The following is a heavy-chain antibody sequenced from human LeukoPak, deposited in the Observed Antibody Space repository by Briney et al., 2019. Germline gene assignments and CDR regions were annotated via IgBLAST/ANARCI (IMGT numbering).Heavy chain of an antibody. CDR2: ISSNGGST. D-gene: IGHD6-6*01. V-gene: IGHV3-64*01. Sequence: GGSLRLSCAASGFTFSSYAMHWVRQAPGKGLEYVSAISSNGGSTYYANSVKGRFTISRDNSKNTLYLQMGSLRAEDMAVYYCARDPEYSSSSGGDAFDIWGQGTMVTVSS. CDR1: GFTFSSYA. J-gene: IGHJ3*02. CDR3: ARDPEYSSSSGGDAFDI.